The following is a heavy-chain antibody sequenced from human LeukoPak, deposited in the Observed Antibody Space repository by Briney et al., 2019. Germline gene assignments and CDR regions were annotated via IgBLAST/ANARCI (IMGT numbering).Heavy chain of an antibody. CDR3: ASGIYYGSGSYYYGMDV. CDR1: GYTFTSYD. V-gene: IGHV1-8*02. CDR2: MNPNSGNT. J-gene: IGHJ6*02. Sequence: ASVTVSCKASGYTFTSYDINWVRQATGQGLEWMGWMNPNSGNTGYAQKFQGRVAMTRNTSISTAYMELSSLRSEDTAVYYCASGIYYGSGSYYYGMDVWGQGTTVTVSS. D-gene: IGHD3-10*01.